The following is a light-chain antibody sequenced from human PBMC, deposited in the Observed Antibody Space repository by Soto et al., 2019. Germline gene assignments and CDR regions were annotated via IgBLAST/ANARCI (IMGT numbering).Light chain of an antibody. Sequence: DIGGNRSPLSLPVTPGEPASVACRSSKSLRHSNGYNYLDWYLQKPGQSPQLLIYLGSNRASGVPDRFSGSGSGTDFTLKISRVQAEDVGVYYCMQALHSPLFTFGPGTQVDIK. J-gene: IGKJ3*01. CDR1: KSLRHSNGYNY. CDR3: MQALHSPLFT. V-gene: IGKV2-28*01. CDR2: LGS.